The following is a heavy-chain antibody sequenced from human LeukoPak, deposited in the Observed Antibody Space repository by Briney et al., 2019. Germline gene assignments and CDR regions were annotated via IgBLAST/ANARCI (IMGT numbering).Heavy chain of an antibody. D-gene: IGHD4-11*01. CDR1: GYTFTNYD. CDR3: AKDAIVANYSNSDY. V-gene: IGHV1-2*02. J-gene: IGHJ4*02. Sequence: ASVRLSCEASGYTFTNYDIHWVRQAPGQGLGWMGWIKTNSGGTNYAQKFPDRVNSRIDTSISKAYMELSRLTSDDTAVYYCAKDAIVANYSNSDYWGQGTLVTVSS. CDR2: IKTNSGGT.